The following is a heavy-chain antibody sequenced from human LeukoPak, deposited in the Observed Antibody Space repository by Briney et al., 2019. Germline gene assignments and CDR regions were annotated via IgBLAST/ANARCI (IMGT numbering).Heavy chain of an antibody. V-gene: IGHV1-46*01. CDR3: ARGGSGWPIDY. D-gene: IGHD6-19*01. Sequence: ASVKVSCKASGYTFTNSYIHWVRQAPGQVLEWMGLINPDGGNTNYAQNFQGRVTLTRDTSTSTVYMELSSLRSEDTAIYYCARGGSGWPIDYWGQGTLVTVSS. J-gene: IGHJ4*02. CDR1: GYTFTNSY. CDR2: INPDGGNT.